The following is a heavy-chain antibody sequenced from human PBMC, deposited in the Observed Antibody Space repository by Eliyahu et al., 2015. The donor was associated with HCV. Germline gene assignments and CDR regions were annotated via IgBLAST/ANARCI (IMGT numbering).Heavy chain of an antibody. V-gene: IGHV4-39*01. D-gene: IGHD1-26*01. CDR1: GGSIXSSSYY. Sequence: QLQLQESGPGLVKPSETLSLTCTVSGGSIXSSSYYWGWIRQPPGKGLEWIGSIYYSGSTYYNPSLKSRVTISVDTSKNQFSLKLSSVTAADTAVYYCARHEADGGANLFDYWGQGTLVTVSS. J-gene: IGHJ4*02. CDR2: IYYSGST. CDR3: ARHEADGGANLFDY.